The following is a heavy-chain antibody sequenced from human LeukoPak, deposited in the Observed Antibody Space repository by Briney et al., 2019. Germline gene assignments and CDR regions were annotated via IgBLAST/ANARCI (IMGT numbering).Heavy chain of an antibody. J-gene: IGHJ4*02. V-gene: IGHV4-39*07. CDR2: IYYSGST. CDR1: GGSISSSSYY. CDR3: ARGDSGSYYGAVDY. D-gene: IGHD1-26*01. Sequence: PSETLSLTCTVSGGSISSSSYYWGWIRQPPGKGLEWTGSIYYSGSTYYNPSLKSRVTISVDTSKNQFSLKLSSVTAADTAVYYCARGDSGSYYGAVDYWGQGTLVTVSS.